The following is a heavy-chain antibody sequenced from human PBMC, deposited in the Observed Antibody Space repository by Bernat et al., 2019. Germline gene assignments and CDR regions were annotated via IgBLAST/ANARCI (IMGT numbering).Heavy chain of an antibody. CDR3: ARDFPTGYSGYDYYYYGMDV. CDR2: ISSSSSTI. CDR1: GFTFSSYS. Sequence: EVQLVESGGGLVQPGGSLRLSCAASGFTFSSYSMNWVRQAPGKGLEWVSYISSSSSTIYYAESGKGRFTISRDKAKNSLYLQMNSLRAEDTAVYYCARDFPTGYSGYDYYYYGMDVWGQGTTVTVSS. D-gene: IGHD5-12*01. J-gene: IGHJ6*02. V-gene: IGHV3-48*01.